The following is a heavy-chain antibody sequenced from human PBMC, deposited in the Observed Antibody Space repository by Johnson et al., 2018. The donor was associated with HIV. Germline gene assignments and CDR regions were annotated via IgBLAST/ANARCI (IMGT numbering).Heavy chain of an antibody. CDR2: IKSKTDGGPT. D-gene: IGHD1-26*01. V-gene: IGHV3-15*01. Sequence: VQLVESGGVVAQPGGSLRLSCVASGFTFSNAWMSWVRQAPGKGLEWVCRIKSKTDGGPTDYAVLGKGRFTISLDDSKNSLYLQMNSLRAEDTAVYYCAKVRASGSYLWGRRGAFDIWGQGTMVTVSS. J-gene: IGHJ3*02. CDR1: GFTFSNAW. CDR3: AKVRASGSYLWGRRGAFDI.